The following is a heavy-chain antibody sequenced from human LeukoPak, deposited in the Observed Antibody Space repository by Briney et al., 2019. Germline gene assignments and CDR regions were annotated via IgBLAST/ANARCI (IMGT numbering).Heavy chain of an antibody. Sequence: GGSLRLSCAASGFTFSRYGMHWVRQAPGKGLEWVAAISYDGINEYYADSVKGRFSISRDNSNNTVYLQMNSLRAEDTAVYHCAKDLGSNYYGSGTYYGTEYWGQGTLVTVSS. V-gene: IGHV3-30*18. CDR2: ISYDGINE. CDR3: AKDLGSNYYGSGTYYGTEY. J-gene: IGHJ4*02. D-gene: IGHD3-10*01. CDR1: GFTFSRYG.